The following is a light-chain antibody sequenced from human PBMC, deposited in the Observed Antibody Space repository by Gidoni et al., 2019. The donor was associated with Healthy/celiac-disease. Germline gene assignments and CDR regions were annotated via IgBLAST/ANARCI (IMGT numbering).Light chain of an antibody. V-gene: IGLV2-14*03. CDR1: SSDVGGYNY. CDR2: DVS. Sequence: QSALTQPASVSGFPGQSITISCTGTSSDVGGYNYVSWYQQHPGKAPKLMIYDVSNRPSGVSNRFSGSKSGNTPSLTISGLQAEDEADYYCSSYTSSSTPWVFGGGTKLTVL. J-gene: IGLJ3*02. CDR3: SSYTSSSTPWV.